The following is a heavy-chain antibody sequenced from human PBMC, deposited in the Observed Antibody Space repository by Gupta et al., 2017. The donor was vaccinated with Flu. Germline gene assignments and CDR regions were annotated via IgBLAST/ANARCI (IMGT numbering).Heavy chain of an antibody. CDR3: AXDGGDYXNSWYYSISYMDA. CDR2: ISGCCARP. V-gene: IGHV3-23*01. Sequence: VRQSPGKGLEWVAVISGCCARPFYADSVKCRFNISRDMSPSTMYFQMDCLSGEDTAVYYXAXDGGDYXNSWYYSISYMDAWGKGTTVTVSS. J-gene: IGHJ6*03. D-gene: IGHD2-21*01.